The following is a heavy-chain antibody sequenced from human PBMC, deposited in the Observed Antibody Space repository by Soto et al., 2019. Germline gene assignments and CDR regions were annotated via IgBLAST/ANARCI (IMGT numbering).Heavy chain of an antibody. D-gene: IGHD2-2*01. CDR3: ARGEFGINYYSDTSSKCAFDV. V-gene: IGHV4-34*01. Sequence: QVQLQQWGAGLLKPSETLSLTCTVYGGCLSGNFWSWIRQTPGKGLEWFAEINHRGGTKYNPSLKSRVTITVDTTRSQFSLKMNSVTAAHTAVYYCARGEFGINYYSDTSSKCAFDVWGKGTMVTVSS. CDR1: GGCLSGNF. J-gene: IGHJ3*01. CDR2: INHRGGT.